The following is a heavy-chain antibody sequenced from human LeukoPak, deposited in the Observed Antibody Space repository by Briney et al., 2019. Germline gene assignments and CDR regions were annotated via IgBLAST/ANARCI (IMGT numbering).Heavy chain of an antibody. J-gene: IGHJ6*02. CDR3: ARELGGYCSSTSCYATYYGMDV. V-gene: IGHV1-46*01. CDR2: INPSGGST. Sequence: ASVKVSCKASGYTFTSYYMHWVRQAPGQGLEWMGIINPSGGSTGYAQKFQGRVTMTRDTSTSTVYMELSSLRSEDTAVYYCARELGGYCSSTSCYATYYGMDVWGQGTTVTVSS. D-gene: IGHD2-2*01. CDR1: GYTFTSYY.